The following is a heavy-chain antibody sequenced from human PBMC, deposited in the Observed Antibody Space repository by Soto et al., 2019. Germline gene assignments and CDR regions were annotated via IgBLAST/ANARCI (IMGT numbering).Heavy chain of an antibody. V-gene: IGHV3-30*18. D-gene: IGHD3-10*01. J-gene: IGHJ4*02. CDR3: AKDRMGAGGRGYFDY. CDR2: ISYDGSNK. Sequence: QVQLVESGGGVVQPGMSLRLSCAGSGFTFSSYGMDWVRQAPGKGLEWVAVISYDGSNKYYADSVKGRFTISRDNSKHTVYLQMSSLRADDTAVYYCAKDRMGAGGRGYFDYWGQGTLVTVSS. CDR1: GFTFSSYG.